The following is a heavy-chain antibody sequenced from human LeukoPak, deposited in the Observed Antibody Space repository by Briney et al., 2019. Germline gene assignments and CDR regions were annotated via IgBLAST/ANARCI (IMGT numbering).Heavy chain of an antibody. D-gene: IGHD6-13*01. CDR3: TRDVSVIAAAGTRDFDY. V-gene: IGHV3-49*04. Sequence: GGSLRLSCTASGFTFGDYAMSWVRQAPGKGLEWVGFIRSKAYGGTTEYAASVKGRFTISRDDSKSIAYLQMNSLKTEDTAVYYCTRDVSVIAAAGTRDFDYWGQGILVTVSS. J-gene: IGHJ4*02. CDR1: GFTFGDYA. CDR2: IRSKAYGGTT.